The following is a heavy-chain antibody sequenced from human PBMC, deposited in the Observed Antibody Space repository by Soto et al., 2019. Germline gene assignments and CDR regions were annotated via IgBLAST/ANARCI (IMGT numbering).Heavy chain of an antibody. CDR2: IIPIFGTA. CDR1: GGTFSSYA. J-gene: IGHJ4*02. Sequence: GASVKVSCKASGGTFSSYAISWVRQAPGQGLEWMGGIIPIFGTANYAQKFQGRVTITADESTSTAYMELSSLRSEDTAVYYCARDRRDGYNLGYWGQGTLVTVYS. CDR3: ARDRRDGYNLGY. V-gene: IGHV1-69*13. D-gene: IGHD5-12*01.